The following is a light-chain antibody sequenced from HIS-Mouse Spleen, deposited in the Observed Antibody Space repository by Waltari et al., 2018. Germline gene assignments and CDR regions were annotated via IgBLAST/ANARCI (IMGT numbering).Light chain of an antibody. J-gene: IGLJ1*01. CDR1: SSDGGGYNF. V-gene: IGLV2-11*01. CDR2: DVS. Sequence: QSALTQPRSVSGSPGQSVTIPCTVTSSDGGGYNFFSWYQQHPGKAPKLMIYDVSKRPSGVPDRFSGSKSGNTASLTISGLQAEDEADYYCCSYAGSYSYVFGTGTKVTVL. CDR3: CSYAGSYSYV.